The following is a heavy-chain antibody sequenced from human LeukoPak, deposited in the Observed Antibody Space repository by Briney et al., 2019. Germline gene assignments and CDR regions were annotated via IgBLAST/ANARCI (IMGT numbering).Heavy chain of an antibody. Sequence: QPGGSLRLSCAGSGFPFSIHGMNWVRQAPGKGLEWVANIKQDGSQIYYVDSVKGRFTISRDNAKNSVYLQLTSLRDDDTAVFYCARIGYSSSSMDYWGQGTPVTVSS. V-gene: IGHV3-7*01. J-gene: IGHJ4*02. CDR1: GFPFSIHG. CDR3: ARIGYSSSSMDY. CDR2: IKQDGSQI. D-gene: IGHD6-6*01.